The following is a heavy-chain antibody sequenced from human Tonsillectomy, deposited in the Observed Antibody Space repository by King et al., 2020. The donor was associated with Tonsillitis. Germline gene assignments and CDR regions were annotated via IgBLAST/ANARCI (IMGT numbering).Heavy chain of an antibody. D-gene: IGHD3-10*01. V-gene: IGHV1-2*02. J-gene: IGHJ6*02. CDR1: GYTFTGYY. CDR2: INPNSGDT. CDR3: ARALWFGELLSHYYYYYGMDV. Sequence: VQLVESGAEVKKPGASVKVSCKASGYTFTGYYIHWVRQAPGQGLEWMGWINPNSGDTNYAQKFQGRVTLTRDTSISTAYMELSRLRSDDTAVYYCARALWFGELLSHYYYYYGMDVWGQGTTVTVSS.